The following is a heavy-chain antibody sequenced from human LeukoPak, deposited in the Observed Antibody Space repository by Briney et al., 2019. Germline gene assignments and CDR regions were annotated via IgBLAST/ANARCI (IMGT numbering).Heavy chain of an antibody. CDR1: GYTFTGYY. D-gene: IGHD2-21*02. Sequence: GASVKVSCKASGYTFTGYYMHWARQAPGQGLEGMGWISAYNGNTNYAQKLQGRVTMTTDTSTSAAYIELRSLRSDGAAVYYCARDERGGDAKPASTWGPGTLVTVSS. J-gene: IGHJ4*02. V-gene: IGHV1-18*04. CDR3: ARDERGGDAKPAST. CDR2: ISAYNGNT.